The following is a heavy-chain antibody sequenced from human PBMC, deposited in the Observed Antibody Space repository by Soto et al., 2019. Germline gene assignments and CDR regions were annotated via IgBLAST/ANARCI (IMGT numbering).Heavy chain of an antibody. CDR1: GFTFSNYW. V-gene: IGHV3-74*01. CDR3: ATNKGGVSNGPTTY. Sequence: EVQLVESGGALVQPGGSLRLSCAASGFTFSNYWMHWVRQAPGKGLVWISRMNSDGSNTVYADAVKGRFTISRDNAKNTLYLQMSSLRVEDTDVSYCATNKGGVSNGPTTYWGQGTLVTVSS. J-gene: IGHJ4*02. CDR2: MNSDGSNT. D-gene: IGHD1-26*01.